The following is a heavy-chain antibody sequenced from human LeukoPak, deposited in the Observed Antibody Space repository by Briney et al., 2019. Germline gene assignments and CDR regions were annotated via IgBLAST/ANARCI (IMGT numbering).Heavy chain of an antibody. CDR2: ISGSGGST. V-gene: IGHV3-23*01. Sequence: GGSLRLSCAASGFTFSSYAMSWVRQAPGKGLEWVSAISGSGGSTYYADSVKGRFTISRDNSKNTLYLQMNSMRAEDTAVYYCAKAGIQLWLHWFDPWGQGTLVTVSS. CDR3: AKAGIQLWLHWFDP. J-gene: IGHJ5*02. D-gene: IGHD5-18*01. CDR1: GFTFSSYA.